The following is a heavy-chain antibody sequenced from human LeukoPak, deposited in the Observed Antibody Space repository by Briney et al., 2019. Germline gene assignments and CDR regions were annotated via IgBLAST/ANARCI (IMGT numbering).Heavy chain of an antibody. Sequence: GASVKVSCKASGYTFTSYGISWVRQAPGQGLEWMGWISAYNGNTNYAQKLQGRVTMTTDTSTSTAYMELRSLRSDDTAVYYCASGVLVSGSVAGYFQHWVQGTLVTVSS. V-gene: IGHV1-18*01. CDR3: ASGVLVSGSVAGYFQH. CDR2: ISAYNGNT. CDR1: GYTFTSYG. D-gene: IGHD1-26*01. J-gene: IGHJ1*01.